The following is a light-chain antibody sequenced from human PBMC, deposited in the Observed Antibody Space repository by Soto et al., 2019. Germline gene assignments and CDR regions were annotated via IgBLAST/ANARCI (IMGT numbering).Light chain of an antibody. J-gene: IGKJ4*01. Sequence: EIVLAQSPGTLALSPGERATLSRRASQSFISTYLAWYQQKPGQAPRLLIYGASSRATGIPDRFSGSGSGADFTLTITRLEPEDFAVYYCQQYSSSPRTFGGGTKVEI. CDR3: QQYSSSPRT. CDR1: QSFISTY. CDR2: GAS. V-gene: IGKV3-20*01.